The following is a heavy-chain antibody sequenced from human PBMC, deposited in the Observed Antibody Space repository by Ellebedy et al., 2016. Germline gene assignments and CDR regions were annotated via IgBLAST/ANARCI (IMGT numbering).Heavy chain of an antibody. CDR1: GYTFNTYA. CDR3: AWDDCSSPDCFSFLDY. J-gene: IGHJ4*02. Sequence: ASVKVSCKASGYTFNTYAISWVRQDPGQRLEWMGWIGASNGDTNYAQKFQGRVTLTTDTSTGTAYMELRSLRSDDTAVYYCAWDDCSSPDCFSFLDYWGQGTPVTVSS. CDR2: IGASNGDT. D-gene: IGHD2-2*01. V-gene: IGHV1-18*01.